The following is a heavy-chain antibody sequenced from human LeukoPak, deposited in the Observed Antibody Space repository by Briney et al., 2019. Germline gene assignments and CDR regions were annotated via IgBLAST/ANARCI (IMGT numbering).Heavy chain of an antibody. V-gene: IGHV4-39*01. CDR1: GGSISSSSYY. CDR3: ARHDTRGGAYDI. J-gene: IGHJ3*02. Sequence: SEALSLTCTVSGGSISSSSYYWGWIRQPPGKGLEWIGSIYYSGSTYYNPSLKSRVTISVDTSKNQFSLRLSSVTAADTAVYYCARHDTRGGAYDIWGQGTMVTVSS. D-gene: IGHD3-10*01. CDR2: IYYSGST.